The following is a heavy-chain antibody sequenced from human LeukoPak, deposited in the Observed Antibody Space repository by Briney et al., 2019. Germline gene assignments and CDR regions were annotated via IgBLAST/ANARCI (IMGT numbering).Heavy chain of an antibody. Sequence: PGGSLRLSCAASGFIVSSYWMHWVRQAPGKGLVWVSRIDTDVTSTNYADSVKGRFTISRDNAKNTLYLQMNSLRGEDTAVYYCARYYDGAGQDDCFDYWGQGTLVTVSS. J-gene: IGHJ4*02. CDR2: IDTDVTST. D-gene: IGHD3-22*01. CDR3: ARYYDGAGQDDCFDY. CDR1: GFIVSSYW. V-gene: IGHV3-74*01.